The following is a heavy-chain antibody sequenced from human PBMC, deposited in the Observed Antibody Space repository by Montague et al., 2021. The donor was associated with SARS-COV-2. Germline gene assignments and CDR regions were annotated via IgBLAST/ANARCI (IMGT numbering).Heavy chain of an antibody. Sequence: SETLSLTCTVSGVSISSYYWSWIRQPPGKGLEWIGYIYYSGSTNYNPSLKSRVTISVDTSKNQFSLKLSSVTAADTAVYYCARVPRNYDFWSGFYDAFDIWGQGTMVTVSS. J-gene: IGHJ3*02. CDR1: GVSISSYY. CDR3: ARVPRNYDFWSGFYDAFDI. CDR2: IYYSGST. V-gene: IGHV4-59*01. D-gene: IGHD3-3*01.